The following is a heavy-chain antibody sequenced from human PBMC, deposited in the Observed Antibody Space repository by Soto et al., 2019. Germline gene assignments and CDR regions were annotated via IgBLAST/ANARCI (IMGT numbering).Heavy chain of an antibody. D-gene: IGHD2-15*01. J-gene: IGHJ6*02. V-gene: IGHV3-21*01. CDR2: ISSSSSYI. CDR1: GFTFSSYS. Sequence: GGSLRLSCAASGFTFSSYSMNWVRQAPGKGLEWVSSISSSSSYIYYADSVKGRFTISRDNAKNSLYLQMNSLRAEDTAVYYCARDWWHYGMDVWGQGTTVTVSS. CDR3: ARDWWHYGMDV.